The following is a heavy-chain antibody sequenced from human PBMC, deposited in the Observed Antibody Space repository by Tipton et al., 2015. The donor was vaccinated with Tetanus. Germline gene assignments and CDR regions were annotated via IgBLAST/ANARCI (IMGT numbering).Heavy chain of an antibody. D-gene: IGHD3-22*01. V-gene: IGHV3-33*01. CDR1: GFTFSSYG. J-gene: IGHJ4*02. Sequence: SLRLSCAASGFTFSSYGMHWVRQAPGKGLEWVAVIWYDGSNKYYADSVKGRFTISRDNSKNTLHLQMNSLRAEDTAVYYCTTGYDSSGYYPYDYWGQGTLVTVSS. CDR3: TTGYDSSGYYPYDY. CDR2: IWYDGSNK.